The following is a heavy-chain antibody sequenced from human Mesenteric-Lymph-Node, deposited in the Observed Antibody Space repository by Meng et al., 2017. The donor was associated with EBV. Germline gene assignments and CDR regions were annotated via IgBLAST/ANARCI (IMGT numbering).Heavy chain of an antibody. D-gene: IGHD2-15*01. CDR1: GFTFSGYP. Sequence: QVHLVESGGGVVQPGRALRLSCAASGFTFSGYPMHWVRQAPGKGLDWVELISHDGKVQYYADSVKGRFTISRDNSKNTLYLQLNSLRDEDTAVYHCARDYSPSDWGQGTLVTVSS. CDR2: ISHDGKVQ. J-gene: IGHJ4*02. V-gene: IGHV3-30*04. CDR3: ARDYSPSD.